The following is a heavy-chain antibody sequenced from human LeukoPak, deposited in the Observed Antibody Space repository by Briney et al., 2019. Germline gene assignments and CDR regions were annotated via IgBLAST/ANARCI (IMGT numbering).Heavy chain of an antibody. Sequence: GGSLRLSCAASGFTFSSYGMSWVRQAPGKGLEWVSAISGSGGSTYYADSVKGRFTISRDNSKNTLYLQMNSLRAEDTAVYYCAKSRDFMIVVVPLDYWGPGTLVTVSS. CDR3: AKSRDFMIVVVPLDY. J-gene: IGHJ4*02. CDR1: GFTFSSYG. V-gene: IGHV3-23*01. D-gene: IGHD3-22*01. CDR2: ISGSGGST.